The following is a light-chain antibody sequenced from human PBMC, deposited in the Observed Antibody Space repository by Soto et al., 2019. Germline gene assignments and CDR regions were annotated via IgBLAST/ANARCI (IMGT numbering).Light chain of an antibody. CDR1: QSISSW. V-gene: IGKV1-5*03. J-gene: IGKJ2*01. CDR3: QQYNSYPYT. CDR2: KAS. Sequence: DIQMTQSPSTLSASVGDRVTITCRASQSISSWLAWYQQKPGKAPKLLIYKASSLESGVPSRFSGSGSGTESSLTISSLQPDDFATYSCQQYNSYPYTFGQGTKLEIK.